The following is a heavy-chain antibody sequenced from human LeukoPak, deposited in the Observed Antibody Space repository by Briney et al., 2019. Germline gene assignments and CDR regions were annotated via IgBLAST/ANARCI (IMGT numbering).Heavy chain of an antibody. J-gene: IGHJ6*02. CDR1: GGSISSYY. Sequence: PSETLSLTCTVSGGSISSYYWSWIRQPAGKGLEWIGRIYTSGSTTYNPSLKRRGTMSVDTSKNQFALKLSSVTAADTAVYYCARGGGDYGDYYYYGMDVWGQGSTVGVS. V-gene: IGHV4-4*07. CDR2: IYTSGST. D-gene: IGHD4-17*01. CDR3: ARGGGDYGDYYYYGMDV.